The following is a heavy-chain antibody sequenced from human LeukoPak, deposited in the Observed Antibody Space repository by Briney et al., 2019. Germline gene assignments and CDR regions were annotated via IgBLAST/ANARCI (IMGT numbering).Heavy chain of an antibody. J-gene: IGHJ3*01. D-gene: IGHD3-22*01. V-gene: IGHV4-39*01. CDR2: IYYSGST. CDR1: GGSISSTSYY. CDR3: AKAGVRYFDSSGLYAFDF. Sequence: PSETLSLTCAVSGGSISSTSYYWAWIRQPPGKGLEWIGTIYYSGSTYHNPSLKSRVTMSVNTSRNQFSLKLSSVDAADTAVYYCAKAGVRYFDSSGLYAFDFWGQGTTVTVSS.